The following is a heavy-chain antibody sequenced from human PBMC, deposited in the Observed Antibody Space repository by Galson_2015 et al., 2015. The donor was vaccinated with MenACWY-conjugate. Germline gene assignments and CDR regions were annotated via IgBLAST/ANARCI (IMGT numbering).Heavy chain of an antibody. D-gene: IGHD1-26*01. CDR2: ISPGDSNT. V-gene: IGHV5-51*01. CDR1: GYSFSTYW. CDR3: ARHPPGGRGMDV. Sequence: QSGVEVKKPGESLKISCKGSGYSFSTYWIAWVRQLPGKGLEWMGLISPGDSNTRYSPAFHGQVTISADKSISTAYLQLHSLQASDTAMYYCARHPPGGRGMDVWGQGTTVTVSS. J-gene: IGHJ6*02.